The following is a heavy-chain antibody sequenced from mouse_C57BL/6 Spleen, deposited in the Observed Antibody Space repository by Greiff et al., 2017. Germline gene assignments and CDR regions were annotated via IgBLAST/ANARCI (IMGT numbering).Heavy chain of an antibody. CDR1: GYAFSSSW. V-gene: IGHV1-82*01. J-gene: IGHJ2*01. CDR2: IYPGDGDT. Sequence: VQLQQSGPELVKPGASVKISCKASGYAFSSSWMNWVKQRPGKGLEWIGRIYPGDGDTNYNGKFKGKATLTADKSSSTAYMQLSNRTSEYSAVYFCARGYGYEEVCDYWHRGTTLAVSS. CDR3: ARGYGYEEVCDY. D-gene: IGHD2-14*01.